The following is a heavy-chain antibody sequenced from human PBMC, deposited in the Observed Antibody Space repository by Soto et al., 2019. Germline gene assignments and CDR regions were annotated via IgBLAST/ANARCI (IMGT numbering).Heavy chain of an antibody. V-gene: IGHV1-69*02. D-gene: IGHD5-18*01. CDR3: ARGERVDTAMVPNYYYYYGMDV. CDR2: IIPILGIA. CDR1: GGTFSSYT. Sequence: QVQLVQSGAEVKKPGSSVKVSCKASGGTFSSYTISWVRQAPGQGLEWMGRIIPILGIANYAQKFQGRVTLTADNSTSTAYRVLSSLRTEDTAVYYCARGERVDTAMVPNYYYYYGMDVWGQGTTVTVSS. J-gene: IGHJ6*02.